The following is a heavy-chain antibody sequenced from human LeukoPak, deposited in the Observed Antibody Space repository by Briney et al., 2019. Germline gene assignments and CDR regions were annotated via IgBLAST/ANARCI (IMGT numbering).Heavy chain of an antibody. J-gene: IGHJ4*02. CDR2: ISSSGSNI. Sequence: GGSLRLSCAASGFTFSDYYMSWIRQAPGKGLEWVSYISSSGSNIYYADSVKGRFTISRNNAKNSLILQMNSLRPEDTAVFYCARAGGSPYCFDFWGQGALVTVSS. CDR1: GFTFSDYY. V-gene: IGHV3-11*04. CDR3: ARAGGSPYCFDF. D-gene: IGHD1-26*01.